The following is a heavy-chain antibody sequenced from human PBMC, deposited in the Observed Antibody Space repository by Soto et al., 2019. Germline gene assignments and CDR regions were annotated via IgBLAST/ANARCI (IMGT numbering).Heavy chain of an antibody. D-gene: IGHD4-17*01. CDR3: ARDSGYGDYADFDY. Sequence: QVQLVQSGAGVKKLGSSLKVSSRPSGAPFSSYTISWVGQAPGQGLEWMGRIIPILGIANYAQKFQGRVTITADKSTSTAYMELSSLRSEDTAVYYCARDSGYGDYADFDYWGQGTLVTVSS. CDR2: IIPILGIA. J-gene: IGHJ4*02. V-gene: IGHV1-69*08. CDR1: GAPFSSYT.